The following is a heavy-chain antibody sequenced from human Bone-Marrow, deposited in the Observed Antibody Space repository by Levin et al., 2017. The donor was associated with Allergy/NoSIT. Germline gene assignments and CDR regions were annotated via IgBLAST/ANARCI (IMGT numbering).Heavy chain of an antibody. CDR1: GFTFSSYG. CDR3: AKPPSRSYGRYYYYYGMDV. D-gene: IGHD5-18*01. Sequence: GGSLRLSCAASGFTFSSYGMHWVRQAPGKGLEWVAVISYDGSNKYYADSVKGRFTISRDNSKNTLYLQMNSLRAEDTAVYYCAKPPSRSYGRYYYYYGMDVWGQETTVTVSS. CDR2: ISYDGSNK. J-gene: IGHJ6*02. V-gene: IGHV3-30*18.